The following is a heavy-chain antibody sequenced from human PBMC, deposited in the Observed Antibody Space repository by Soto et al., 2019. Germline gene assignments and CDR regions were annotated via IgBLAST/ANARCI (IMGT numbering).Heavy chain of an antibody. Sequence: GGSLRLSCAASGFTFSRFYMSWVRQAPGKGLEWVANIKRDASEKYYVDSVKGRFTISRDNAKNSLYLQMNSLRAEDTAVYYCARDGADMGDVWGQGTTVTVSS. J-gene: IGHJ6*02. CDR2: IKRDASEK. V-gene: IGHV3-7*05. CDR3: ARDGADMGDV. CDR1: GFTFSRFY. D-gene: IGHD2-15*01.